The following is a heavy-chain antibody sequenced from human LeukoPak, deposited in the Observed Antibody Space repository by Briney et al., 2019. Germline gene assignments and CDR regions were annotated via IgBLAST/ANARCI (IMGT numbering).Heavy chain of an antibody. J-gene: IGHJ6*03. CDR1: RFTFTSYA. CDR3: ATEVGIRGVIMYYYYMDV. CDR2: ISNSDGNT. D-gene: IGHD3-10*01. V-gene: IGHV3-23*01. Sequence: GGSLRLSCVASRFTFTSYAMSWVRQAPGKGLEWASTISNSDGNTYYADSVKGRFTISRDNSKNTLYLQMNSLRAEDTAVYYCATEVGIRGVIMYYYYMDVWGKGTTVTISS.